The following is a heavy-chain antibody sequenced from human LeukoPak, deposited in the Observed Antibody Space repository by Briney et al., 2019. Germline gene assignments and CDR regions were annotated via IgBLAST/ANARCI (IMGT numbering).Heavy chain of an antibody. CDR1: GGTFSSYA. CDR2: IIPIFGTA. V-gene: IGHV1-69*05. CDR3: ARGGSSGWYTDI. D-gene: IGHD6-19*01. J-gene: IGHJ3*02. Sequence: ASVKVSCKASGGTFSSYAISWVRQAPGQGLEWMGGIIPIFGTANYAQKFQGRVTITTDESTSTAYMELSSLRSEDTAVYYCARGGSSGWYTDIWGQGTMVTVSS.